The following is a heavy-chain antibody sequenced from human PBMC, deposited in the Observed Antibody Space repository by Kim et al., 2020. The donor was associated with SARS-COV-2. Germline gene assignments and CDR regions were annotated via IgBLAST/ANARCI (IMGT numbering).Heavy chain of an antibody. J-gene: IGHJ4*02. CDR3: ARGGRLWFGELSFDY. D-gene: IGHD3-10*01. CDR2: IGTAGDT. CDR1: GFTFSSYD. Sequence: GGSLRLSCAASGFTFSSYDMHWVRQATGKGLEWVSAIGTAGDTYFPGSVKGRFTISRENAKNSLYLQMNSLRAGDTAVYYCARGGRLWFGELSFDYWGQGTLVTVSS. V-gene: IGHV3-13*04.